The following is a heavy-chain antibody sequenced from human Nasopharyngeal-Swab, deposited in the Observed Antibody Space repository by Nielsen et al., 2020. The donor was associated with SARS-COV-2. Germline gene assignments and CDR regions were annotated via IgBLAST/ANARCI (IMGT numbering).Heavy chain of an antibody. CDR2: ISASGVTT. V-gene: IGHV3-23*01. Sequence: GESLKISCTASGFTFSRFGMGWVRQAPGKGLEWVSAISASGVTTYYADSVKGRFTISRDNPKSTLYLQMNSLRAEDTAAYYCAKGGGCSSTSCYTGFDYWGQGTLVTVSS. CDR1: GFTFSRFG. CDR3: AKGGGCSSTSCYTGFDY. D-gene: IGHD2-2*02. J-gene: IGHJ4*02.